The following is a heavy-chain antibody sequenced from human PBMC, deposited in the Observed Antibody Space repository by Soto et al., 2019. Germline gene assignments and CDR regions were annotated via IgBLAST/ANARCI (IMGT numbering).Heavy chain of an antibody. V-gene: IGHV1-18*01. D-gene: IGHD3-16*01. CDR3: ARVQRSSYDYIWGSYAPDAFDI. J-gene: IGHJ3*02. Sequence: ASVKVSCKASSYTFTSYGISWVGQAPGQGLEWMGWISAYNGNTNYAQKLQGRVTMTTDTSTSTAYMELRSLRSDDTAVYYCARVQRSSYDYIWGSYAPDAFDIWGQGTMVTVSS. CDR1: SYTFTSYG. CDR2: ISAYNGNT.